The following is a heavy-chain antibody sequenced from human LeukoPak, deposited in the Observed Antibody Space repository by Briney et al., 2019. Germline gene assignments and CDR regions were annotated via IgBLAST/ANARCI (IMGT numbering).Heavy chain of an antibody. V-gene: IGHV3-7*01. J-gene: IGHJ4*02. CDR2: IKQDGSEK. D-gene: IGHD3-10*01. CDR1: GFTFSSYW. CDR3: ARSGIVRGAPAYYFDY. Sequence: GGSLRLSCAASGFTFSSYWMSWVRQAPGKGLEWVANIKQDGSEKYYAGSVKGRFTISRDNAKNTLYLQMNSLRAEDTAVYYCARSGIVRGAPAYYFDYWGQGTLVTVSS.